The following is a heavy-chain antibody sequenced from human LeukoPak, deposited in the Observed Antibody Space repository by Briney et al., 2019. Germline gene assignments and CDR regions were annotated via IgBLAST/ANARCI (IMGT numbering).Heavy chain of an antibody. Sequence: ASVKVSCKASGYIFTSYNIYWVRQAPGQGLEWMGIINPSGGSTNYAQKFQGRVTMTRDTSTSTVYMELSSLRSDDTAVYYCARGSTARYYYDRSGYYRGAVDYWGQGTLVTVSS. CDR2: INPSGGST. J-gene: IGHJ4*02. CDR1: GYIFTSYN. CDR3: ARGSTARYYYDRSGYYRGAVDY. D-gene: IGHD3-22*01. V-gene: IGHV1-46*01.